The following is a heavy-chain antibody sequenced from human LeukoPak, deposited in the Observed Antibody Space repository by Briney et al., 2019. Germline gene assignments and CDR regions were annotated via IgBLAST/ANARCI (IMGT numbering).Heavy chain of an antibody. Sequence: SGPTLVYPTQTLTLTCTFSGFSLTTSGVGVGRIRQPPGKALEWLAIVCWNDDKYYSPSLRSRLTITKDTSKNQVVLTMTIMDHVDTGTYYSARRRDWFDPWGQGTLVTVSS. CDR3: ARRRDWFDP. J-gene: IGHJ5*02. V-gene: IGHV2-5*01. CDR2: VCWNDDK. CDR1: GFSLTTSGVG.